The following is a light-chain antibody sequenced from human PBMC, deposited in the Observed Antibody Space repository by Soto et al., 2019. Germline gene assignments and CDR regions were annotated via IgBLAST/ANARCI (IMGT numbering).Light chain of an antibody. V-gene: IGLV1-51*01. Sequence: QSVLTQPPSVSPAPGQKVTISFSGSSSNIGNNYVSWYQQLPGTAPKLLIYDNNKRPSGIPDRFSGSKSGTSATLGITGLQSGDEVDYYCGTWDSSLSAVVFGGGTKVTVL. CDR1: SSNIGNNY. J-gene: IGLJ2*01. CDR2: DNN. CDR3: GTWDSSLSAVV.